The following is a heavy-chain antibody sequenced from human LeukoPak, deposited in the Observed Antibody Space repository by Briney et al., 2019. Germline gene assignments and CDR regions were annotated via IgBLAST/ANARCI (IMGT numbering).Heavy chain of an antibody. CDR2: FDPEDGET. CDR3: ATVRVASGSYYYFDY. V-gene: IGHV1-24*01. D-gene: IGHD1-26*01. CDR1: GYTLTELS. Sequence: GASVKVSCTVSGYTLTELSMHWVRKAPGKGLEWMGGFDPEDGETIYAQKFQGRVTMTEDTSTDTAYMELSSLRSEDTAVYYCATVRVASGSYYYFDYWGQGTLVTVSS. J-gene: IGHJ4*02.